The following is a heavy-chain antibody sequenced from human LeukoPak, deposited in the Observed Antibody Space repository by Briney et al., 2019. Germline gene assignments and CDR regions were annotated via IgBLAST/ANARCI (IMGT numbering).Heavy chain of an antibody. CDR3: ARDGCSSTGCYVPPPD. CDR1: GFTFGIDA. D-gene: IGHD2-2*01. CDR2: ISYDGSNK. V-gene: IGHV3-30*04. J-gene: IGHJ4*02. Sequence: GRSLRPSCAASGFTFGIDAMHWARQAPGKGLEWGAVISYDGSNKYYADSVKGRFTISRDNSKTTLYLQMNSLRAEDTAVYYCARDGCSSTGCYVPPPDCGQGTLVTASS.